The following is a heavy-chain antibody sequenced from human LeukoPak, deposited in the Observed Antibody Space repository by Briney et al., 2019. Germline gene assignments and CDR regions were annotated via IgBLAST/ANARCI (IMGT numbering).Heavy chain of an antibody. V-gene: IGHV3-53*05. J-gene: IGHJ4*02. CDR1: GLTIGSRY. CDR2: LYLAGNT. CDR3: ASGSSGWYFDY. Sequence: GGSLRLSCVASGLTIGSRYMNWVRQAPGKGLEWVSALYLAGNTYYADSVRGRFTISRDNSKNTLYLQMNSLRAEDTAVYYCASGSSGWYFDYWGQGTLVTVSS. D-gene: IGHD6-19*01.